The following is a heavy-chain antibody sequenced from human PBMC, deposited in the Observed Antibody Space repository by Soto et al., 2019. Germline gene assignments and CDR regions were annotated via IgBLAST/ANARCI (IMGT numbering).Heavy chain of an antibody. CDR3: TPEGDDYGDYDDY. D-gene: IGHD4-17*01. V-gene: IGHV3-15*01. Sequence: EVQLVESGGGLVKPGGSLRLSCAASGFTFSNAWMSWVRQAPGKGLEWVGRIKSKTDGGTTDYAAPVKGRFTISRDDSKNTLYLQMNSLKTEDTAVYYCTPEGDDYGDYDDYWGQGTLVTVSS. CDR2: IKSKTDGGTT. CDR1: GFTFSNAW. J-gene: IGHJ4*02.